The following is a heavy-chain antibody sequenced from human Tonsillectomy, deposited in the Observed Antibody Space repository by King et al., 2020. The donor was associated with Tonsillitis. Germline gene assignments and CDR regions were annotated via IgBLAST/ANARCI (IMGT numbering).Heavy chain of an antibody. Sequence: QLVQSGAEVKKPGSSVKVSCKASGGTFSTYGISWVRQAPGQGLEWMGRIIPILGIANYAQKLQGRVTITADKSTSTAYMELSSLRSEDTAVYYCASDGIGGRSTTYYYYGMDVWGQGTTVTVSS. D-gene: IGHD1-1*01. V-gene: IGHV1-69*04. J-gene: IGHJ6*02. CDR3: ASDGIGGRSTTYYYYGMDV. CDR1: GGTFSTYG. CDR2: IIPILGIA.